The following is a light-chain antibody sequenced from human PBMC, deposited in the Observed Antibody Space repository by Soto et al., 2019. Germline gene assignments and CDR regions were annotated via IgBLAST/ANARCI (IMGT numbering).Light chain of an antibody. CDR1: QSVSNSY. Sequence: EIVLTQSPGTLSLSPGERATLFCRASQSVSNSYLAWYQQKPGQAPRLLIYGASSRATGIPDRFSGSGSGTDFTLTISRLEPEDFVVYYCQQYGASSWTFGQGTKVEVK. V-gene: IGKV3-20*01. CDR2: GAS. CDR3: QQYGASSWT. J-gene: IGKJ1*01.